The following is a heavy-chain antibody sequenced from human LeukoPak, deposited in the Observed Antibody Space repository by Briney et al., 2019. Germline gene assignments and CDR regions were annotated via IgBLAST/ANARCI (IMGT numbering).Heavy chain of an antibody. CDR2: INHSGST. V-gene: IGHV4-34*01. CDR3: ARAWTSAGRFDF. D-gene: IGHD6-13*01. Sequence: SETLSLTCAVYGGSFSGYYWSWIRQPPGKGLEWIGEINHSGSTNYNPSLKSRVTISVDTSKNQFSLKLSSVTAADTAVYYCARAWTSAGRFDFWGQGTLVPVSS. CDR1: GGSFSGYY. J-gene: IGHJ4*02.